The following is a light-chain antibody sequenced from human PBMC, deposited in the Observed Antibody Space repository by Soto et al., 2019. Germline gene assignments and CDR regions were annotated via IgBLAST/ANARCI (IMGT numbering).Light chain of an antibody. J-gene: IGLJ1*01. CDR2: DVS. CDR3: SSYTSSSTLYV. Sequence: QSVLTQPASVSGSPGQSITISCTGTSSDVGGYNHVSWYQQHPGKDPKLMIYDVSNRPSGVSNRFSGSKSGNTASLTISGLQAEDEADYYCSSYTSSSTLYVFGPGTKLTVL. CDR1: SSDVGGYNH. V-gene: IGLV2-14*01.